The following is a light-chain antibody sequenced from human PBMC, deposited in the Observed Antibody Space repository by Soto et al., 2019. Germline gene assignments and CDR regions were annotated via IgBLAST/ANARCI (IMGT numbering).Light chain of an antibody. CDR1: QSISSY. J-gene: IGKJ3*01. CDR3: QQSYSILRT. Sequence: DIQMTQSPSSLSASVGDRVTITCRASQSISSYLNWYQQKPGKAPKXLIYEASTLQSGVPSRFSGSGSGTDLTITISSLQPEDCETYYGQQSYSILRTFGPGTKVDIK. CDR2: EAS. V-gene: IGKV1-39*01.